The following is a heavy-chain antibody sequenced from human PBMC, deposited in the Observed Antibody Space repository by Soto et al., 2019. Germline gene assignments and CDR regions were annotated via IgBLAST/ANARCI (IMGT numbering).Heavy chain of an antibody. CDR3: ARDLFVSRWYYSDY. V-gene: IGHV3-30-3*01. J-gene: IGHJ4*02. Sequence: QVQLVESGGGVVQPGRSLRLSCAASGFTFSSYAMHWVRQAPGKGLEWVAVISYDGSNKYYADSVKGRFTISRDNSKNTLYLQMNSLRAEDTAVYYCARDLFVSRWYYSDYWGQGTLVTVSS. D-gene: IGHD6-19*01. CDR2: ISYDGSNK. CDR1: GFTFSSYA.